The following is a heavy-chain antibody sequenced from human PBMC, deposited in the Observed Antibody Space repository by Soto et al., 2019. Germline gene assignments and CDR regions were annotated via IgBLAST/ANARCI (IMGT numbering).Heavy chain of an antibody. CDR1: GYTFTSYA. CDR2: INTNTGNP. J-gene: IGHJ6*03. Sequence: ASVKVSCKASGYTFTSYAMNWVRQAPGQGLEWMGWINTNTGNPTYAHGFTGRFVFSLDTSVSTAYLQISSLKAEVTAVYYCARVMGGGCTNGVCYRGSYYYSYYIDVWGKGTTVTVSS. V-gene: IGHV7-4-1*02. D-gene: IGHD2-8*01. CDR3: ARVMGGGCTNGVCYRGSYYYSYYIDV.